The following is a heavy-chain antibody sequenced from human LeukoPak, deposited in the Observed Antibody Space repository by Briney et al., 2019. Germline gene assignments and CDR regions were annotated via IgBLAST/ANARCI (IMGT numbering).Heavy chain of an antibody. J-gene: IGHJ5*02. CDR3: AREDYDILTGYSPERNWFDP. D-gene: IGHD3-9*01. CDR2: IYYSGST. V-gene: IGHV4-59*01. Sequence: SETLSLTSTVSGGSISSYYWSWIRQPPGKGLEWIGYIYYSGSTNYNPSLKSRVTISVDTSKNQFSLKLSSVTAADTAVYYCAREDYDILTGYSPERNWFDPWGQGTLVTVSS. CDR1: GGSISSYY.